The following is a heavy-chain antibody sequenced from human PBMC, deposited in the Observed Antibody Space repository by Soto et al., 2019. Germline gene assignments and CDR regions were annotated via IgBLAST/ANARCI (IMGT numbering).Heavy chain of an antibody. V-gene: IGHV1-8*01. CDR3: ESGYYGSGSRDYCYYGMDV. CDR1: GYTFTSYD. D-gene: IGHD3-10*01. J-gene: IGHJ6*02. Sequence: QVQLVQSGAEVKKPGASVKVSCKASGYTFTSYDINWVRQATGQGLEWMGWMNPNSGNTGYAQKFQGRVTMTRSTPIGTAYMELRSLRSEDAAVYYCESGYYGSGSRDYCYYGMDVWGQGTTVTVSS. CDR2: MNPNSGNT.